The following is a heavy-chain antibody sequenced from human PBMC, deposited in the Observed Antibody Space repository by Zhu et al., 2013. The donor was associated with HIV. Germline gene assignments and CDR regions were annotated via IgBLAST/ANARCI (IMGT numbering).Heavy chain of an antibody. Sequence: QVQLVQSGAEVKKPGASVKVSCKASGYTFTGYYMHWVRQAPGQGLEWMGWINPNSGGTNYAQKFQGRVTMTRDTSISTAYMELSRLRSDDTAVYYCARDTYIAARPGYYFDYWGQGTLVTVSS. CDR3: ARDTYIAARPGYYFDY. CDR2: INPNSGGT. V-gene: IGHV1-2*02. J-gene: IGHJ4*02. D-gene: IGHD6-6*01. CDR1: GYTFTGYY.